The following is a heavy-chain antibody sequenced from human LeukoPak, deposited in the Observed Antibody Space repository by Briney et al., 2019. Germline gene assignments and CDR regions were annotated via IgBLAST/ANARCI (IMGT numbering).Heavy chain of an antibody. CDR1: GFTFSSYA. V-gene: IGHV3-64*01. CDR3: ARDSVRGSTSLLNWFDP. CDR2: ISSNGGTT. D-gene: IGHD2-2*01. Sequence: GGSLRLSCAASGFTFSSYAMHWVRQAPGKGLECVPAISSNGGTTYYANSVKGRFTISRDNSKNTLYLQMGSLGAEDMAVYYCARDSVRGSTSLLNWFDPWGQGTLVTVSS. J-gene: IGHJ5*02.